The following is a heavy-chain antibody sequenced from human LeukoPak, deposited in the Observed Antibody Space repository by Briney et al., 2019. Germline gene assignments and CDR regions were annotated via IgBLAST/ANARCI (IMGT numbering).Heavy chain of an antibody. CDR3: TRVNGYGLIDY. D-gene: IGHD3-10*01. CDR1: GFTFKNYA. V-gene: IGHV4-34*01. J-gene: IGHJ4*02. Sequence: GTLRLSCTASGFTFKNYAMTWVRQPPGKGLEWIGEINHSGSTNYNPSLKSRVTISVDTSKNQFSLNLFSVTAADTAMYYCTRVNGYGLIDYWGQGTLVTVSS. CDR2: INHSGST.